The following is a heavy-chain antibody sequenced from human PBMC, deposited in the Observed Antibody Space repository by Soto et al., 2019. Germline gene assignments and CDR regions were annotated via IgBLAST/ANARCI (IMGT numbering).Heavy chain of an antibody. D-gene: IGHD3-16*01. CDR2: IYHSGST. Sequence: LSLTCAVSGGSISSGGYSWSWIRQPPGKGLEWIGYIYHSGSTYYSPSLKSRVTISVDRSKNQFSLKLSSVTAADTAVYYCARTLRFYYYGMDVWGQGTTVTVSS. J-gene: IGHJ6*02. CDR3: ARTLRFYYYGMDV. V-gene: IGHV4-30-2*01. CDR1: GGSISSGGYS.